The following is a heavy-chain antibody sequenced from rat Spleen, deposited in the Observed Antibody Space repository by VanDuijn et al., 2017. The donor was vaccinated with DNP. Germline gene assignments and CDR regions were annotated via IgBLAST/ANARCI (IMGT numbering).Heavy chain of an antibody. CDR1: GFTFSDYN. J-gene: IGHJ2*01. CDR2: ISYDGSST. CDR3: ASLDY. V-gene: IGHV5-7*01. Sequence: EVQLVESGGGLVQPGRSLKLSCAASGFTFSDYNMAWVRQAPKKGLEWVATISYDGSSTYYRDSVKGRFTISRDNAKSTLYLQMDSLRSEDTATYYCASLDYWGQGVMVTVSS.